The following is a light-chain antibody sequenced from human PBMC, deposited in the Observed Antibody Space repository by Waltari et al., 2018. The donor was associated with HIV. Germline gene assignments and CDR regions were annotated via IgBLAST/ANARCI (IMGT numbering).Light chain of an antibody. CDR2: ATS. J-gene: IGKJ4*01. CDR3: QQGHSFPPT. V-gene: IGKV1-12*01. Sequence: DIQMTKSPSFVSASVGDRITITCRASQDIGSWLAWYQQKSGKAPSLLIDATSSFPSGVPARFSGGGSETEFTLTISSLQPEDVAVYYCQQGHSFPPTFGGGTKVEIK. CDR1: QDIGSW.